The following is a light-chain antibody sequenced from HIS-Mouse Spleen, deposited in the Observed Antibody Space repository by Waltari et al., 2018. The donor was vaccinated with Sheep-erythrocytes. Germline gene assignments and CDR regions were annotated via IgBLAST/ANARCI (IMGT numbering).Light chain of an antibody. CDR2: AAS. J-gene: IGKJ4*01. CDR3: QQSYSTPPLP. Sequence: DIQMTQSPSSLSASVGYRVTITCRASQSISSYLNWYQQKPGKAPKLLIYAASSLQSGVPSRFSGSGSGTDFTLTISSLQPEDFATYYCQQSYSTPPLPFGGGTKVEIK. CDR1: QSISSY. V-gene: IGKV1-39*01.